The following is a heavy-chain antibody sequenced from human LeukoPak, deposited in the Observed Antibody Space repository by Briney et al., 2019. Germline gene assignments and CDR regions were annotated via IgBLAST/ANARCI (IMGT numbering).Heavy chain of an antibody. CDR1: GGSISSYY. V-gene: IGHV4-59*08. D-gene: IGHD6-19*01. J-gene: IGHJ6*02. CDR3: ARYLVAGYYYYYGMDV. Sequence: SETLSLTCTVSGGSISSYYWSWIRQPPGKGLEWIRYIYYSGSTNYNPSLKSRVTISVDTSKNQFSLKLSSVTAADMAVYYCARYLVAGYYYYYGMDVWGQGTTVTVSS. CDR2: IYYSGST.